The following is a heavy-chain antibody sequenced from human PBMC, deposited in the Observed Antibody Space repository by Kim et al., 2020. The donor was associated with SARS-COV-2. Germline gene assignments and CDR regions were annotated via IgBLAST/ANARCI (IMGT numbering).Heavy chain of an antibody. Sequence: SETLSLTCAVYGGSFSGYYWSWIRQPPGKGLEWIGEINHSGSTNYNPSLKSRVTISVDTSKNQFSLKLSSVTAADTAVYYCARGREYYDSSGYVDYWGQG. CDR3: ARGREYYDSSGYVDY. J-gene: IGHJ4*02. V-gene: IGHV4-34*01. CDR2: INHSGST. CDR1: GGSFSGYY. D-gene: IGHD3-22*01.